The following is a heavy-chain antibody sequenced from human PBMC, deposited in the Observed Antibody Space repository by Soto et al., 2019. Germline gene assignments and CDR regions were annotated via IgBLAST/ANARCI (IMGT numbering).Heavy chain of an antibody. CDR1: GFTFSSYS. V-gene: IGHV3-21*01. Sequence: GGSLRLSCAASGFTFSSYSMNWVRQAPGKGLEWVSSISSSSSYIYYADSVKGRFTISRDNAKNSLYLQMNSLRAEDTAVYYCARVYCSGGSCYSPVSNPDFDYWGQGTLVTVSS. J-gene: IGHJ4*02. CDR2: ISSSSSYI. D-gene: IGHD2-15*01. CDR3: ARVYCSGGSCYSPVSNPDFDY.